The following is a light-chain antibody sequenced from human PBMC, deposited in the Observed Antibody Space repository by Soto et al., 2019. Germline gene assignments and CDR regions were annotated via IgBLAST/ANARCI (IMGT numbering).Light chain of an antibody. CDR2: DVT. CDR3: SSYSSDSSVI. Sequence: QSALTQPASVSGSPGQSVTISCTGTSSDIGGYRYVSWYQQRPGKAPKLMIHDVTNRPSGVSDRFSGSKSGNTASLTISGLQAEDDADYYCSSYSSDSSVIFGGGTKVTVL. CDR1: SSDIGGYRY. V-gene: IGLV2-14*03. J-gene: IGLJ2*01.